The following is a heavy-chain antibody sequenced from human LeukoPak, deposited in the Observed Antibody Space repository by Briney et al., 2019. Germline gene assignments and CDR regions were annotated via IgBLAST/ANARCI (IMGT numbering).Heavy chain of an antibody. CDR3: AREYSSGWYYRTPLDY. V-gene: IGHV3-48*02. Sequence: GGSLRLSCAASGFTFSSYSMNWVCQAPGKGLEWVSYISSSSSTIYYADSVKGRFTISRDNAKNSLYLQMNSLRDEDTAVYYCAREYSSGWYYRTPLDYWGQGTLVTVSS. J-gene: IGHJ4*02. D-gene: IGHD6-19*01. CDR1: GFTFSSYS. CDR2: ISSSSSTI.